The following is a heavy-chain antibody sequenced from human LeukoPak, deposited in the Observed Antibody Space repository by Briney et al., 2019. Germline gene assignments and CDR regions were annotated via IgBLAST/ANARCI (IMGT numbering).Heavy chain of an antibody. J-gene: IGHJ4*02. CDR3: AKVQLERRELLPNFDS. Sequence: GGSLRLSCAASGLTFRNYGMHWVRQAPGKGLEWVAVMSYNGQITYYADSVKGRFTISRDNSQNMLYLQMNSLRVDDTSVYYCAKVQLERRELLPNFDSWGQGTLVTVSS. CDR2: MSYNGQIT. CDR1: GLTFRNYG. D-gene: IGHD1-1*01. V-gene: IGHV3-30*18.